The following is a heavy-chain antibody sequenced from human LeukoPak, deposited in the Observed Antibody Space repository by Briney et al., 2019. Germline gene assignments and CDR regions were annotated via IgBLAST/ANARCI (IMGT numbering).Heavy chain of an antibody. Sequence: PSETLSLTCTVSGGSISSSSCYWVWIRQRPGQGGEWNVNIYYSGSAYYNPSITSLITISVDTSKNQFSLRLSSVAAADTAVFYCARSWAYYYDSSGYYPCDYWGQGTVVTVSS. CDR1: GGSISSSSCY. D-gene: IGHD3-22*01. CDR2: IYYSGSA. J-gene: IGHJ4*02. CDR3: ARSWAYYYDSSGYYPCDY. V-gene: IGHV4-39*01.